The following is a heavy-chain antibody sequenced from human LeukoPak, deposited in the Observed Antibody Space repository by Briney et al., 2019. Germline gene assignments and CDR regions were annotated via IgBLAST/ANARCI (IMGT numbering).Heavy chain of an antibody. CDR1: GYTFTSYG. CDR2: ISAYNGNT. J-gene: IGHJ4*02. Sequence: ASVKVSCKASGYTFTSYGISWVRQAPGQGLEWTGWISAYNGNTNYAQKLQGRVTMTTDTSTSTAYMELRSLRSDDTAVYYCARVLLRFLEWSSGLDYWGQGTLVTVSS. V-gene: IGHV1-18*01. CDR3: ARVLLRFLEWSSGLDY. D-gene: IGHD3-3*01.